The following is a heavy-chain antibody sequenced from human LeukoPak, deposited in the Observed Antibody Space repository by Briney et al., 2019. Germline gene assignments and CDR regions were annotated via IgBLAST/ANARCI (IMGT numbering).Heavy chain of an antibody. J-gene: IGHJ4*02. D-gene: IGHD2-2*01. CDR3: ARDRVVPAAGGSYYFDY. CDR1: GFTFSSYS. Sequence: PGGSLRLSCAASGFTFSSYSMNWVRQAPGKGLEWVSSISSSGSYIYYADSVKGRFTISRDNAKNSLYLQMNSLRAEDTAVYYCARDRVVPAAGGSYYFDYWGQGTLVTVSS. V-gene: IGHV3-21*01. CDR2: ISSSGSYI.